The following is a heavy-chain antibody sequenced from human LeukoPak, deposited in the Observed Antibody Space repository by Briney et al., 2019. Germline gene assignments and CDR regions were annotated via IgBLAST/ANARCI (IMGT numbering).Heavy chain of an antibody. J-gene: IGHJ3*02. CDR3: ASPVEGDIVVVPAASGAFDI. V-gene: IGHV1-69*13. CDR2: IIPIFGTA. Sequence: SVKVSCKASVGTFSSYAISWVRQAPGQGLEWMGGIIPIFGTANYAHKFQGRVTITADESTSAAYMELSSLRSEDTAVYYCASPVEGDIVVVPAASGAFDIWGQGTMVTVSS. D-gene: IGHD2-2*01. CDR1: VGTFSSYA.